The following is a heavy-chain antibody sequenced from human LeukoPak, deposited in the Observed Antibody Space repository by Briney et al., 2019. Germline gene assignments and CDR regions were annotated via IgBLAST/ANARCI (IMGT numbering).Heavy chain of an antibody. V-gene: IGHV4-59*12. J-gene: IGHJ5*02. Sequence: PSETLSLTCTVSGDSISSYYWSWIRQPPGKGLEWIGYIHYSGSTNYNPSLKSRVTISVDKSKNEFFLKLTSVTAADTAVYFCARGGSGSYVVDPWGQGTLVIVSS. CDR3: ARGGSGSYVVDP. D-gene: IGHD3-10*01. CDR2: IHYSGST. CDR1: GDSISSYY.